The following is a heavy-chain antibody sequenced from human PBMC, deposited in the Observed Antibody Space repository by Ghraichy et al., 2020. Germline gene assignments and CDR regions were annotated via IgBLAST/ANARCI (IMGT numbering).Heavy chain of an antibody. CDR1: GFTFSSYA. CDR3: ARVPSWGLQLSHFDY. J-gene: IGHJ4*02. Sequence: GGSLRLSCAASGFTFSSYAMHWVRQAPGKGLEWVAVISYDGSNKYYADSVKGRFTISRDNSKNTLYLQMNSLRAEDTAVYYCARVPSWGLQLSHFDYWGQGTLVTVSS. CDR2: ISYDGSNK. D-gene: IGHD5-24*01. V-gene: IGHV3-30*04.